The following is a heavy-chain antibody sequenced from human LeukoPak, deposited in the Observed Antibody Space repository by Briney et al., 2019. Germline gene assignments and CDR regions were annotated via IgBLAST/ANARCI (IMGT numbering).Heavy chain of an antibody. CDR3: ATYLVGGSLAAFDI. D-gene: IGHD1-26*01. Sequence: ASVKVSCKVSGYTLTELSMHWVRQAPGKGHEWMGGFDPEDGETIYAQKFQGRVTMTEDTSTYTAYMELSSLRSEDTAVYYCATYLVGGSLAAFDIWGQGTRVTVSS. CDR2: FDPEDGET. CDR1: GYTLTELS. V-gene: IGHV1-24*01. J-gene: IGHJ3*02.